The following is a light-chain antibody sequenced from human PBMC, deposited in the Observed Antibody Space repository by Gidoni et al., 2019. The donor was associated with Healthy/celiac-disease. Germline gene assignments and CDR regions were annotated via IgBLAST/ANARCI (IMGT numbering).Light chain of an antibody. V-gene: IGKV3-20*01. CDR1: QSVSSSY. Sequence: EIVLTQSPGTLSLSPGERATLSCRASQSVSSSYLAWYQQKPGQAPRLLIYGASSRATGIPDRFSGSGSGTDFTLTISRLEPEDFAVYYCQQYGSSTGLTFGGGTKVEIE. J-gene: IGKJ4*01. CDR2: GAS. CDR3: QQYGSSTGLT.